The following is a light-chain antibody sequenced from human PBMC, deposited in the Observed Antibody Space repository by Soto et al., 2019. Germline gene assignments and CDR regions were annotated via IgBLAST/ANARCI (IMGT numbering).Light chain of an antibody. V-gene: IGKV3-15*01. CDR1: QSVTSN. J-gene: IGKJ4*01. CDR3: QKYNSAPLT. Sequence: EIVMTQSPATLSVSPGERATLSCRASQSVTSNLAWYQQKPGRAPRLLIYGASTRATGIPARFSGSGSGTEFTLTISNLQSEDFAAYYCQKYNSAPLTFGGGTKVDIK. CDR2: GAS.